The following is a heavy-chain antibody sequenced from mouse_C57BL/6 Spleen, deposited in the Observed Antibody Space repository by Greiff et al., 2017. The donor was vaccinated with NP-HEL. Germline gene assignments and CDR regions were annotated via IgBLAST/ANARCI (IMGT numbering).Heavy chain of an antibody. CDR2: IDPSDSYT. CDR3: ARFYGSSYEYVDV. J-gene: IGHJ1*03. D-gene: IGHD1-1*01. V-gene: IGHV1-50*01. CDR1: GYTFTSYW. Sequence: QVQLQQPGAELVKPGASVKLSCKASGYTFTSYWMQWVKQRPGQGLEWIGEIDPSDSYTNYNQKFKGKATLTVDTSSSTAYMQLSSLTSEDSAVYYCARFYGSSYEYVDVWGTGTTVTVSS.